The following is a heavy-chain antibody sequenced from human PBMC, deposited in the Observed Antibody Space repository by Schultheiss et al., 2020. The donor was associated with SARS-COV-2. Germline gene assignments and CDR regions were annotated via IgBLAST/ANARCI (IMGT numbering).Heavy chain of an antibody. CDR1: GFTFSSYA. CDR2: ISGSGGST. D-gene: IGHD6-6*01. Sequence: GGSLRLSCPASGFTFSSYAMSWVRQAPGKGLEWVSAISGSGGSTYYADSVKGRFTISRDNSKNTLYLQMNSLRAEDTAVYYCAKVRSSSHSNWFDPWGQGTLVTVSS. J-gene: IGHJ5*02. CDR3: AKVRSSSHSNWFDP. V-gene: IGHV3-23*01.